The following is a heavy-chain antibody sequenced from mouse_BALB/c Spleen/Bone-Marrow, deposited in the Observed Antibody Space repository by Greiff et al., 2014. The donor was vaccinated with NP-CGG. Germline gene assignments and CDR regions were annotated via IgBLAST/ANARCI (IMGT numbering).Heavy chain of an antibody. Sequence: EVHLVESGAELVKPGASVKLSCTASGFNIKDTYMHWVKQRPEQGLEWIGRIDPANGNTKYDPKFQGKATITADTSSNAAYLQLSSLTSEDTAVCYCARYYYGSSLFDYWGQGTTLTVSS. J-gene: IGHJ2*01. D-gene: IGHD1-1*01. CDR1: GFNIKDTY. V-gene: IGHV14-3*02. CDR2: IDPANGNT. CDR3: ARYYYGSSLFDY.